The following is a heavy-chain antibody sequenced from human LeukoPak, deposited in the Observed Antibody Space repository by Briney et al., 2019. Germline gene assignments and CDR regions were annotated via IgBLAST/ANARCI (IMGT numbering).Heavy chain of an antibody. J-gene: IGHJ4*02. D-gene: IGHD3-22*01. CDR1: GYSISSGYY. Sequence: PSETLSLTCTVSGYSISSGYYWDWIRQPAGKGLEWIGRIYTSGSTNYNPSLKSRVTISGDTSKNQFSLRLSSVTAADTAVYYCARASYSYDINGWVPFDYWGQGTLVTVSS. CDR3: ARASYSYDINGWVPFDY. CDR2: IYTSGST. V-gene: IGHV4-61*02.